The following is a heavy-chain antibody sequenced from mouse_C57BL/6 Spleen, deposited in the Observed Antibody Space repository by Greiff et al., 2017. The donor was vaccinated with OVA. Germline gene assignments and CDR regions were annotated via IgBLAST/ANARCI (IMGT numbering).Heavy chain of an antibody. Sequence: QVQLQQPGAEPVKPGASVKLSCKASGYTFTSYWMHWVKQRPGQGLEWIGMIHPNSGSTNYNEKFKSKATLTVDKSSSTAYMQLSSLTSEDSAVYYCARPYGSSYRYFDVWGTGTTVTVSS. D-gene: IGHD1-1*01. V-gene: IGHV1-64*01. CDR2: IHPNSGST. J-gene: IGHJ1*03. CDR1: GYTFTSYW. CDR3: ARPYGSSYRYFDV.